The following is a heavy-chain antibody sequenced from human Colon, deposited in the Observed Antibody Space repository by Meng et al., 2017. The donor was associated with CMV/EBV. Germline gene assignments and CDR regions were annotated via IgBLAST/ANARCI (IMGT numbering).Heavy chain of an antibody. Sequence: TCPFSGLSLYDDAVGVGWIRQPPGKALEWLAFIYWDDNKYYQPSLQSRLTITKDTSKNHVALTMTNMDPVDTATYYCAHGSGWLHDIWGQGALVTVSS. CDR3: AHGSGWLHDI. J-gene: IGHJ4*02. CDR2: IYWDDNK. CDR1: GLSLYDDAVG. V-gene: IGHV2-5*02. D-gene: IGHD6-19*01.